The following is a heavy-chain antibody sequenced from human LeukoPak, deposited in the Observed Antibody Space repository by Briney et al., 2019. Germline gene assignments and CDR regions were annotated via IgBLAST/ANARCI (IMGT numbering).Heavy chain of an antibody. V-gene: IGHV4-59*01. CDR3: AREHADDAFDI. J-gene: IGHJ3*02. Sequence: PSETLSLTCTVSGGSISSYYWSWIRQPPGKGLEWIGYIYYSGSTNYNPSLKSRVTISVDTSKNQFSLKLSSVTAADTAVYYCAREHADDAFDIWGQGTMVTVSS. CDR1: GGSISSYY. CDR2: IYYSGST.